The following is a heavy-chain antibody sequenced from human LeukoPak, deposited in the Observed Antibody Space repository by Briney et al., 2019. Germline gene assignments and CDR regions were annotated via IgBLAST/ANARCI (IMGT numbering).Heavy chain of an antibody. V-gene: IGHV3-15*01. D-gene: IGHD1-26*01. CDR3: TTEGVGATRYYYYYYMDV. CDR2: IKSKTDGGTT. CDR1: GFTFSNAW. Sequence: PGGSLRLSCAASGFTFSNAWMSWVSQAPGKWLEWVGRIKSKTDGGTTDYAAPVKGRFTISRDDSKNTLYLQMNSLKTEDTAVYYCTTEGVGATRYYYYYYMDVWGKGTTVTISS. J-gene: IGHJ6*03.